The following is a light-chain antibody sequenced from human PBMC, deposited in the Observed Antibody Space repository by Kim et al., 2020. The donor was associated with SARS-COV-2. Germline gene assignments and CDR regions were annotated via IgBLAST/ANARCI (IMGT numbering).Light chain of an antibody. CDR3: QQYGTSPET. V-gene: IGKV3-20*01. CDR2: GAF. CDR1: QSVSNNN. J-gene: IGKJ4*01. Sequence: SPGEGATRSCRASQSVSNNNLAWYQQKPGQAPRLLIYGAFSRATGIPDRCSGSGSGTDFTLSINRLEPEDFAVYYCQQYGTSPETFGGGTKVDIK.